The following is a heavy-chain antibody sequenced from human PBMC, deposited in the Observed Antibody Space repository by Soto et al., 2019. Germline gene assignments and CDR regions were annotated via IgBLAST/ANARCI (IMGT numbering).Heavy chain of an antibody. Sequence: QVQLQESGPGLVKPSETLSLTCTVSGGSISSYYWSWIRQPPGKGLEWIGYIYYSGSTNYNPSLKSRVTISVDTSKHQFSLKLSSVTAADTAVCYCARVSLSEYGGNHVDYWGQGTLVTVSS. CDR2: IYYSGST. J-gene: IGHJ4*02. CDR3: ARVSLSEYGGNHVDY. D-gene: IGHD2-15*01. CDR1: GGSISSYY. V-gene: IGHV4-59*01.